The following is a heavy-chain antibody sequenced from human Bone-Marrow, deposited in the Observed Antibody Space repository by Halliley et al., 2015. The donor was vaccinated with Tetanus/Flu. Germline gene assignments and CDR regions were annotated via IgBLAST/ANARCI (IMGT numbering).Heavy chain of an antibody. D-gene: IGHD3-16*01. Sequence: SLRLSCAASGFTFTTYAMAWLRQAPGKGLQWVSSISDSGGSTYYADSVKGRFTISRDNSNNTLSLQMNSLRAEDTAVYYCGGAWGAYDYGGQGTLVTVSS. CDR1: GFTFTTYA. V-gene: IGHV3-23*01. CDR2: ISDSGGST. J-gene: IGHJ4*02. CDR3: GGAWGAYDY.